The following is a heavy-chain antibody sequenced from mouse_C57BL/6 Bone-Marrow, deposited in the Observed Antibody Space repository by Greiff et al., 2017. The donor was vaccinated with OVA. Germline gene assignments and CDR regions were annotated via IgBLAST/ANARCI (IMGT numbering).Heavy chain of an antibody. D-gene: IGHD1-1*01. CDR3: ARPKSYTTVVVDY. Sequence: VQLQQSGAELVRPGASVKLSCKASGYTFTSYGIRWVKQRTGQGLEWIGEIYPTSGNTYYNEKFKGKATLTVDKSSSTAYMELRSLTSEYSAVYCGARPKSYTTVVVDYWGQGTTLTVSS. J-gene: IGHJ2*01. V-gene: IGHV1-81*01. CDR2: IYPTSGNT. CDR1: GYTFTSYG.